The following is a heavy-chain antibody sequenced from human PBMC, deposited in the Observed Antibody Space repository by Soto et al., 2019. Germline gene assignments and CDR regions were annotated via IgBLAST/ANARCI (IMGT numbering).Heavy chain of an antibody. V-gene: IGHV4-59*02. CDR3: ARSYYDSTGFAVDP. J-gene: IGHJ5*02. CDR1: GASVSHGY. Sequence: QMQLQASGPGLVKPSETLSLTCNVSGASVSHGYWSWIRQPPGKALEWIGFMYFGGSFNYNPSLTSRGTISVETSKNQFSMKLTSVTASDTAVYYCARSYYDSTGFAVDPWGQGTLVTVSS. CDR2: MYFGGSF. D-gene: IGHD3-22*01.